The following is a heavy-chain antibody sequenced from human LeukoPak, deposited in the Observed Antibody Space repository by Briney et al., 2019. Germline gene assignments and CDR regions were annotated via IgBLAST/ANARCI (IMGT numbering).Heavy chain of an antibody. J-gene: IGHJ5*02. CDR1: GGTFSSYA. V-gene: IGHV1-46*01. CDR3: ARNDRYYYGSGTGFDP. D-gene: IGHD3-10*01. Sequence: ASVKVSCKASGGTFSSYAISWVRQAPGQGLEWMGIINPSGGSTSYAQKFQGRVTMTRDMSTSSVYMELSSLRSDDTAVFYCARNDRYYYGSGTGFDPWGQGTLVTVSS. CDR2: INPSGGST.